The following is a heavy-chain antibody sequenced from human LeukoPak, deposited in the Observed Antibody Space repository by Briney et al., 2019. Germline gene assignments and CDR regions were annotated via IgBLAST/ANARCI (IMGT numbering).Heavy chain of an antibody. V-gene: IGHV4-39*07. J-gene: IGHJ6*02. CDR2: IYYSGNT. D-gene: IGHD3-10*01. CDR3: AREDGHMVRKETPLMDV. CDR1: GGSISSNRYY. Sequence: SSETLSLTCTVSGGSISSNRYYWGWIRQPPGKGLEWIGSIYYSGNTYYNPSLKSRVTISVDTSKNQFSLKVDSVTAADTAVYYCAREDGHMVRKETPLMDVWGQGTTVTVSS.